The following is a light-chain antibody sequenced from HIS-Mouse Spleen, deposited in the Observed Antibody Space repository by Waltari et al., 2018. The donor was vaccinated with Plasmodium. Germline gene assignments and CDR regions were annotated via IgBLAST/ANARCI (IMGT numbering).Light chain of an antibody. CDR1: HGVSRLY. CDR2: GAS. J-gene: IGKJ2*01. CDR3: QQYGSSPYT. Sequence: SSRALHGVSRLYLAWYQQNPGQAPRLLIYGASSRATGIPDRFSGSGSVTDFTLTISRLEPEDFAVYYCQQYGSSPYTFGQGTKLEIK. V-gene: IGKV3-20*01.